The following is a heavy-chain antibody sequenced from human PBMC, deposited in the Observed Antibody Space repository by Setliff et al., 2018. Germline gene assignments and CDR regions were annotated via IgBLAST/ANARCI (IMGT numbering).Heavy chain of an antibody. J-gene: IGHJ4*02. Sequence: ASVKVSCKASGGTFSSYAISWVRQAPGPGLEWMGGIIPIFGTANYAQKFQGRVTITADKSTSTAYMELSSLRSEDTAVYYCASSRDYNFWSGYYSPLDYWGQGTLVTSPQ. CDR1: GGTFSSYA. CDR2: IIPIFGTA. D-gene: IGHD3-3*01. V-gene: IGHV1-69*06. CDR3: ASSRDYNFWSGYYSPLDY.